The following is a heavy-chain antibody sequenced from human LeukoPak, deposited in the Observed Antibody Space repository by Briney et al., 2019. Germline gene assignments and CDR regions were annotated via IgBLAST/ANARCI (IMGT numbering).Heavy chain of an antibody. D-gene: IGHD6-19*01. Sequence: SETLSLTCTVSGGSISSYYWSWIRQPAGKGLEWIGRIYTSGSTNYNPSLKSRVTMSVGTSKNQFSLKLSSVTAADTAVYYCARGGGGQWLVLGGFDYWGQGTLVTVSS. CDR1: GGSISSYY. CDR2: IYTSGST. V-gene: IGHV4-4*07. J-gene: IGHJ4*02. CDR3: ARGGGGQWLVLGGFDY.